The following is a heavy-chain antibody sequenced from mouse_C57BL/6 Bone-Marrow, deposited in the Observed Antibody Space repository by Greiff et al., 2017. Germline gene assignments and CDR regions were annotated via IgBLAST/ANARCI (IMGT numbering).Heavy chain of an antibody. V-gene: IGHV1-81*01. J-gene: IGHJ4*01. D-gene: IGHD1-1*01. CDR3: ARYYYYGSSYAMDY. CDR1: GYNFTSYG. Sequence: VMLVESGAELARPGASVKMSCKASGYNFTSYGISWVKQRTGKGLEWIGEIYPRSGNTYYTEKFKGRATLTADNTSITAYMELSILTSDDFAVYFCARYYYYGSSYAMDYWGQGTSVTVSS. CDR2: IYPRSGNT.